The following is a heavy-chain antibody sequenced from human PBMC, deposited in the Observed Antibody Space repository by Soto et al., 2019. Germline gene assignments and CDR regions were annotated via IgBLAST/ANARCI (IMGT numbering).Heavy chain of an antibody. V-gene: IGHV4-59*01. CDR1: GGSISSYY. CDR3: ARSPDYGGNSDYYYGMDV. J-gene: IGHJ6*02. D-gene: IGHD4-17*01. Sequence: SETLSLTCTVSGGSISSYYWSWIRQPPGKGLEWIGYIYYSGSTNYNPSLKSRVTISVDTSKNQFSLKLSSVTAADTAVYYCARSPDYGGNSDYYYGMDVWGQGTTVTVSS. CDR2: IYYSGST.